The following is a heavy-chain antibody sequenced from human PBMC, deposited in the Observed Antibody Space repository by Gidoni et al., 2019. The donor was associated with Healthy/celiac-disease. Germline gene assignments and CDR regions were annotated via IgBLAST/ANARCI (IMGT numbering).Heavy chain of an antibody. CDR3: AREREQLGWFDP. J-gene: IGHJ5*02. Sequence: QLQLQEYGSGLVKPSQTLSLTCAVSGGSISSGGYSWSWIRQPPGKGLEWIGYIYHSGSTYYNPSLKRRVTISVDRSKNQFSLKLSSVTAADTAVYYCAREREQLGWFDPWGQGTLVTVSS. D-gene: IGHD6-13*01. CDR1: GGSISSGGYS. V-gene: IGHV4-30-2*01. CDR2: IYHSGST.